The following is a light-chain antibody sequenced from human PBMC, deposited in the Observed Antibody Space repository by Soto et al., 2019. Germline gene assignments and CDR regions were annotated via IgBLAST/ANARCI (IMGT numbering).Light chain of an antibody. CDR2: DDS. V-gene: IGLV3-21*02. J-gene: IGLJ1*01. Sequence: SYELTQPPSVSVAPGQTASISCGGNNLATKSVHWYQQKPGQAPVLFVYDDSDRPSGIPERFSGSNSGNTATLTITRVEAGDEADYYCQVWDAASDHVVFGTGTKLTVL. CDR1: NLATKS. CDR3: QVWDAASDHVV.